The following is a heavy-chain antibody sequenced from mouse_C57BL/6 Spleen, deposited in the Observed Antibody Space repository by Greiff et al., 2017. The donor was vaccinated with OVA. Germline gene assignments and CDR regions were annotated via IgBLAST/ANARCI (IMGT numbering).Heavy chain of an antibody. CDR2: IYPGNSDT. J-gene: IGHJ1*03. Sequence: EVQLQQSGTVLARPGASVKMSCKTSGYTFTSYWMHWVKQRPGQGLEWIGAIYPGNSDTSYNQKFNGKAKLTAVPSASTDYMERSNLTNEDSAVYYGTRQGYSGSSPHWYGDVWGTGTTVTVSS. CDR3: TRQGYSGSSPHWYGDV. CDR1: GYTFTSYW. V-gene: IGHV1-5*01. D-gene: IGHD1-1*01.